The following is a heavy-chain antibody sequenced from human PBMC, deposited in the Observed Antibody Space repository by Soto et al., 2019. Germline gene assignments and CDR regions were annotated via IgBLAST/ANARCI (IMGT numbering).Heavy chain of an antibody. D-gene: IGHD2-8*01. J-gene: IGHJ5*02. V-gene: IGHV1-46*01. CDR3: ATALRMGWFDP. Sequence: QVQLVQSGAEVKKPGASVKVSCKASGYTFTSYYMHWVRQAPGQGLEWMGIINPSSGSTSYAQKFQGRVTMTRDTSTSTVYMELSSLRSEDTAVYYCATALRMGWFDPWGQGTLVTVSS. CDR2: INPSSGST. CDR1: GYTFTSYY.